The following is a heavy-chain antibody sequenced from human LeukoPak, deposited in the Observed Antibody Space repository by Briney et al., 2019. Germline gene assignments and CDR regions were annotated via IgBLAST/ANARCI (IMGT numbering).Heavy chain of an antibody. Sequence: GGSLRLSCAASGLTISTYTMNWVRQAPGKGLEWISAISSSGGTAYYADSVKGRFTISRDNSKNTMYLQMSSLRAEDTAVYYCAKAHIGFKDRIAVAAVLDYWGQGSLVTVSS. V-gene: IGHV3-23*01. CDR3: AKAHIGFKDRIAVAAVLDY. CDR1: GLTISTYT. J-gene: IGHJ4*02. D-gene: IGHD6-19*01. CDR2: ISSSGGTA.